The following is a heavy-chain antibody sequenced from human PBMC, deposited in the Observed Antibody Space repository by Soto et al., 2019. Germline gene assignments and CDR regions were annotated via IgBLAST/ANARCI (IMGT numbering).Heavy chain of an antibody. CDR3: AAKSKPYYYYGMDV. CDR1: GFTFSSYA. V-gene: IGHV3-23*01. Sequence: GGSLRLSCAASGFTFSSYAMSWVRQAPGKGLEWVSAISGSGGSTYYADSVKGRFTISRDNSKNTLYLQMNSLRAEDTAVYYCAAKSKPYYYYGMDVWGQGTTVTVSS. J-gene: IGHJ6*02. CDR2: ISGSGGST.